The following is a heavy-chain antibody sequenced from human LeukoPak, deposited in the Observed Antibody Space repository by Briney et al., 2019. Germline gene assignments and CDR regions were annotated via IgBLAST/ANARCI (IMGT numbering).Heavy chain of an antibody. V-gene: IGHV3-21*01. J-gene: IGHJ4*02. CDR3: ARGRTYDYVWGSYRWYSFDY. CDR1: GFTFSSYS. Sequence: PGGSLRLSCAVSGFTFSSYSMNWVRQAPGKGLEWVSSISSSSSYIYYADSVKGRFTISRDNAKNSLYLQMNSLRAEDTAVYYCARGRTYDYVWGSYRWYSFDYWGQGTLVTVSS. D-gene: IGHD3-16*02. CDR2: ISSSSSYI.